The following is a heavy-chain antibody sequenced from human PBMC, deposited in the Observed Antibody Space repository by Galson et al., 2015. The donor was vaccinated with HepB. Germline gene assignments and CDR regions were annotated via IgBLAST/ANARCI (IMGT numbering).Heavy chain of an antibody. CDR1: GFTFSSYA. D-gene: IGHD6-13*01. CDR2: ISYDGSNK. Sequence: SLRLSCAASGFTFSSYAMHWVRQAPGKGLEWVAVISYDGSNKYYADSVKGRFTISRDNSKNTLYLQMNSLRAEDTAVYYCARDLGGRDSSSWYGAFDIWGQGTMVTVSS. CDR3: ARDLGGRDSSSWYGAFDI. V-gene: IGHV3-30-3*01. J-gene: IGHJ3*02.